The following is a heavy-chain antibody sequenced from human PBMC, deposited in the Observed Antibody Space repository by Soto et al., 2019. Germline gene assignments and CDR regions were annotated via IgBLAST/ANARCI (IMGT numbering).Heavy chain of an antibody. J-gene: IGHJ6*02. CDR3: ARMRYSRSWYGPSYYYYGMDV. D-gene: IGHD6-13*01. CDR1: GGTFSSYA. CDR2: LIPIFGTE. V-gene: IGHV1-69*01. Sequence: VKLCCKASGGTFSSYAISWVLQAPGQGLEWMGGLIPIFGTENYAKKFQGRVTITADESTSTAYMELSSLRSEDRAVYYCARMRYSRSWYGPSYYYYGMDVRGQGTTVTVSS.